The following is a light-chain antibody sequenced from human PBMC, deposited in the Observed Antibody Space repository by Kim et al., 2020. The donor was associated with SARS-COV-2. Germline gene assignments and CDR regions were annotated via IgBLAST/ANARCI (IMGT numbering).Light chain of an antibody. CDR3: QQRGDWPT. Sequence: IVLTQSPATLSLSPGERATLSCRASQSVSSYLAWYQQKPGQAPRLLIFDASNRATGIPARFSGSGSGTDFTLTISSLEPEDFAVYYCQQRGDWPTFGQGTKVDSK. V-gene: IGKV3-11*01. CDR1: QSVSSY. J-gene: IGKJ1*01. CDR2: DAS.